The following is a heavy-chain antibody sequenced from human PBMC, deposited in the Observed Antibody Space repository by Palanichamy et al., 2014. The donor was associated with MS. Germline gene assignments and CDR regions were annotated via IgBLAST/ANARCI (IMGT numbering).Heavy chain of an antibody. D-gene: IGHD6-19*01. V-gene: IGHV3-21*01. CDR1: GFTFSSYS. J-gene: IGHJ1*01. Sequence: EVQLVEVWGRAWSSLGGPVRLSCAASGFTFSSYSMNWVRQAPGKGLEWVSSISSSSSYIYYADSVKGRFTISRDNAKNSLYLQMNSLRAEDTAVYYCARAGGSGWFAEYFQHWGQGTLVTVSS. CDR2: ISSSSSYI. CDR3: ARAGGSGWFAEYFQH.